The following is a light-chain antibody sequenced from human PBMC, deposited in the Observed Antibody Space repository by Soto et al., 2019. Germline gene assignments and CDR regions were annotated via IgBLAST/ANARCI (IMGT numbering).Light chain of an antibody. J-gene: IGKJ2*01. CDR3: QQGHSTPYT. V-gene: IGKV1-39*01. CDR2: SAS. Sequence: DLQMTQSPFSLSAAVGASVPITCRASQNIRTYLNWYQQKPGRAPKLLIHSASALPSGVPSRFSGSGSGTEFTLTMSGLQPEDFATYYCQQGHSTPYTFGQGTKVDIK. CDR1: QNIRTY.